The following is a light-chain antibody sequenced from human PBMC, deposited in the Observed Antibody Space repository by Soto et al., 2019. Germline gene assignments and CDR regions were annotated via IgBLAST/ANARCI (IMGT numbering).Light chain of an antibody. J-gene: IGLJ2*01. CDR2: VNS. Sequence: QSVLTQPPSVSGAPGQRVTIPCTGSSSNIGAGYNVHWYQHLPGTAPKLLIYVNSNRPSGVPDRFSGSKSGTSASLAITGLQAEDEADYYCQSYDSSLSVVFGGGTKVTVL. V-gene: IGLV1-40*01. CDR3: QSYDSSLSVV. CDR1: SSNIGAGYN.